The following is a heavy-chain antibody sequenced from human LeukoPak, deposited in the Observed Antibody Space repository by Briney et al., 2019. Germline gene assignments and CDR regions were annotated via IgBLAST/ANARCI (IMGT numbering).Heavy chain of an antibody. V-gene: IGHV7-4-1*01. CDR2: INTNTGNP. CDR1: GYTFTSYA. CDR3: ASGPPVWFGESTLDY. Sequence: ASVKVSCKASGYTFTSYAMNWVRQAPGQGLEWMGWINTNTGNPTYAQGFTGRFVFSLDTSVSTAYLQICSLKAEDTAVYYCASGPPVWFGESTLDYWGQGTLVTVSS. D-gene: IGHD3-10*01. J-gene: IGHJ4*02.